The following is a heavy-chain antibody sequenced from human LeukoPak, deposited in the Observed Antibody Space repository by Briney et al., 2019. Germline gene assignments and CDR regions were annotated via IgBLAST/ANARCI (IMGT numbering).Heavy chain of an antibody. CDR1: GVSISSGGYY. V-gene: IGHV4-31*01. CDR3: ARQARTALNYFDY. J-gene: IGHJ4*02. Sequence: SQTLSLTCTVSGVSISSGGYYWSWIRQHPGKGLQWIGYIYYSGSTYYNPSLKSPVTISVDTSKNQFSLKLSSVTAADTAVYYCARQARTALNYFDYWGQGTLVTVSS. D-gene: IGHD6-6*01. CDR2: IYYSGST.